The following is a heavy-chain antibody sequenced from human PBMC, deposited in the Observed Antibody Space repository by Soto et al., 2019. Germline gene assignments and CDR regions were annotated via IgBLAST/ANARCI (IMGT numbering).Heavy chain of an antibody. J-gene: IGHJ5*02. CDR3: ARTLRTHSKRPRRPQYNWFDP. Sequence: QVQLVQSGAEVKKPGSSVKVSCKASGGTFSSYAISWGRQAPGQGLEWMGGIIPIFGTANYAQKFQGRVTITADESTSTAYMELSSLRSEDTAVYYCARTLRTHSKRPRRPQYNWFDPWGQGTLVTVSS. CDR2: IIPIFGTA. D-gene: IGHD2-21*01. CDR1: GGTFSSYA. V-gene: IGHV1-69*01.